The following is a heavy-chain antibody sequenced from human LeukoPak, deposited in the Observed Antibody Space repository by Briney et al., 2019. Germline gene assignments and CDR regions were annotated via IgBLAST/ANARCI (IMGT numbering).Heavy chain of an antibody. CDR1: GFTFSDYY. CDR3: YIRYFDWLTTIDAFDI. V-gene: IGHV3-11*04. D-gene: IGHD3-9*01. CDR2: ISSSGSTI. J-gene: IGHJ3*02. Sequence: PGGSLRLSCAASGFTFSDYYMSWIRQAPGKGLEWVSYISSSGSTIHYADSVKGRFTISRDNAKNSLYLQMNSLRAEDTAVYYCYIRYFDWLTTIDAFDIWGQGTMVTVSS.